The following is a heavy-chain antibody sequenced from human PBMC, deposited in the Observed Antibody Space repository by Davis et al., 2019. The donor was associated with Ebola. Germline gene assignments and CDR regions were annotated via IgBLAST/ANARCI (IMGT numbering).Heavy chain of an antibody. CDR2: INQDGSEK. D-gene: IGHD2-21*02. J-gene: IGHJ2*01. Sequence: GESLKISCAASGFTFSAYWMSWVRQARGKGLEWVANINQDGSEKYYVDSVKGRFTISRDNGKKSLYLQMNSLRAEDTAVYYCVRDPALVVTGGGWFFGLWGRGTLVTVSS. CDR3: VRDPALVVTGGGWFFGL. V-gene: IGHV3-7*01. CDR1: GFTFSAYW.